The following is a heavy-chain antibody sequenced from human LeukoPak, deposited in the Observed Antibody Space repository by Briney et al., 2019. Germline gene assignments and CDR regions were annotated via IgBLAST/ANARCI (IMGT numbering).Heavy chain of an antibody. D-gene: IGHD4/OR15-4a*01. CDR1: GFSFSTYE. J-gene: IGHJ3*02. CDR3: ARDRDVDYGNDGFDI. CDR2: ISASGQTI. V-gene: IGHV3-48*03. Sequence: GGSLRLSCAASGFSFSTYEFHWVRHAPGKGLEWVSYISASGQTIYYADSVRGRFTISRDNAKNSLYLQMNSLGAEDTAVYHCARDRDVDYGNDGFDIWGQGATVTVSS.